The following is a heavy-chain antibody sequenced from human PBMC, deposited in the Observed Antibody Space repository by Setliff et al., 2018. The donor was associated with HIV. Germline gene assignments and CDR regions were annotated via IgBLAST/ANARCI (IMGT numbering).Heavy chain of an antibody. J-gene: IGHJ4*02. CDR3: ARARGIVAAVHY. V-gene: IGHV1-8*03. D-gene: IGHD1-26*01. Sequence: ASVKVSCKASGYSFTSYDINWVRQATGQGLEWMGWMNPNSGNTGYAQKFQDRVTITADESTSTTYMELSSLRSEDTAVYYCARARGIVAAVHYWGQGTLVTVSS. CDR1: GYSFTSYD. CDR2: MNPNSGNT.